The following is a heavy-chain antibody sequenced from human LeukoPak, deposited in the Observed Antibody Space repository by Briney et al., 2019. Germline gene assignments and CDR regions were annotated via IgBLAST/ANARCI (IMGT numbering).Heavy chain of an antibody. CDR1: GFTFSSYW. CDR2: IKQDGSEN. Sequence: GGSLRLSCAASGFTFSSYWMSWVRQAPGKGLEWVANIKQDGSENYYVDSVKGRFTISRDNAKNSLYLQMNSLMAEDTAVYYCARGLLWFGELLHAFDIWGQGTMVTVSS. J-gene: IGHJ3*02. V-gene: IGHV3-7*03. CDR3: ARGLLWFGELLHAFDI. D-gene: IGHD3-10*01.